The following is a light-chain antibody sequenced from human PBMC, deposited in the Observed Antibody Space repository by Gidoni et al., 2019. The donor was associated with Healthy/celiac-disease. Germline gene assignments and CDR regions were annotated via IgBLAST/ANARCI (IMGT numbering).Light chain of an antibody. CDR3: QQYYSTLT. V-gene: IGKV4-1*01. CDR1: QSVLYSSNNKNY. Sequence: DIVMTQSPDSLAVSLGERATINCKSSQSVLYSSNNKNYLAWYQQKPGQPPKLLIYWASTRESGVPDRFSGSGSGTDFTLTISSLQAEDVAVYYCQQYYSTLTFXPXTKVEIK. J-gene: IGKJ3*01. CDR2: WAS.